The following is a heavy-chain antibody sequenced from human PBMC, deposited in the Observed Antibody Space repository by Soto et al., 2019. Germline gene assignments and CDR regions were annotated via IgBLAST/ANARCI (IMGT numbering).Heavy chain of an antibody. CDR3: AHTYYDFWSGYYTSDY. CDR2: IYWDDDK. V-gene: IGHV2-5*02. D-gene: IGHD3-3*01. CDR1: GFSLSTSGVS. J-gene: IGHJ4*02. Sequence: GITMVNPTQTLTLTCTFSGFSLSTSGVSVGWIRQPPGKALEWLALIYWDDDKRYSPSLKSRRTINKDTSKNQVVLTMTNMDPVDTATYSCAHTYYDFWSGYYTSDYWGQGTLVTVSS.